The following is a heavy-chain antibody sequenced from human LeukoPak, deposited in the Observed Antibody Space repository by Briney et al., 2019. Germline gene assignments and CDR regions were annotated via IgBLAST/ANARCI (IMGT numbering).Heavy chain of an antibody. Sequence: GGYLRLSCAGSGFTFSDFWMTWVRQTPGKGLEWVANIKEDGTEKNLVDSVKGRFTISRDNAKNSLYLQMNSLRAEDTAVYYCATVPLQPYYGPFDYWGQGTLVTVSS. CDR3: ATVPLQPYYGPFDY. D-gene: IGHD3-10*01. J-gene: IGHJ4*02. CDR1: GFTFSDFW. CDR2: IKEDGTEK. V-gene: IGHV3-7*01.